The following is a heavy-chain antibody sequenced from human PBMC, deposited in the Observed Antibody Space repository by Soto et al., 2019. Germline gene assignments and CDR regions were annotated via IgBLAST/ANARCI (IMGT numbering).Heavy chain of an antibody. J-gene: IGHJ3*02. CDR2: IIPIFGTA. CDR1: GGTFSSYA. Sequence: QVQLVQSGAEVKKPGSSVKVSCKASGGTFSSYAISWVRQAPGQGLEWMGGIIPIFGTANYAQKFQGRVTIPADESTSTAYMEPSSLRSEDTAVYYCARGRYCSSTSCPRWGAFDIWGQGTMVTVSS. D-gene: IGHD2-2*01. V-gene: IGHV1-69*01. CDR3: ARGRYCSSTSCPRWGAFDI.